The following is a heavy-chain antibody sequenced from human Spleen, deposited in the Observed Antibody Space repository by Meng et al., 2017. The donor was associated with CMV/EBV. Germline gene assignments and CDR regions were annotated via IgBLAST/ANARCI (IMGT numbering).Heavy chain of an antibody. Sequence: WKGSGYSFTSYWIGWVRQRPGKGLGWMGIIYPGDSDTRYSPSFQGQVTISADKSISTAYLQWSSLKASDTAMYYCARHHYGSGSYPDYWGQGTLVTVSS. J-gene: IGHJ4*02. CDR3: ARHHYGSGSYPDY. D-gene: IGHD3-10*01. V-gene: IGHV5-51*01. CDR1: GYSFTSYW. CDR2: IYPGDSDT.